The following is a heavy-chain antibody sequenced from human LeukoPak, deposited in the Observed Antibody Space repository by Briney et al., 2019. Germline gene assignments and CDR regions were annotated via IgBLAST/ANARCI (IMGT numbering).Heavy chain of an antibody. CDR3: AREEAYRSGTSCLRFFHY. CDR2: ISSGGSIF. J-gene: IGHJ4*02. CDR1: GYTFSSYE. V-gene: IGHV3-48*03. Sequence: GGSLRLSCAASGYTFSSYEINWVRQAPGKGLEWISYISSGGSIFYNADSVMGRFTISRDNAKNSLYLQMNSLRAEDTAVYYCAREEAYRSGTSCLRFFHYWGQGTLVSVSS. D-gene: IGHD2-15*01.